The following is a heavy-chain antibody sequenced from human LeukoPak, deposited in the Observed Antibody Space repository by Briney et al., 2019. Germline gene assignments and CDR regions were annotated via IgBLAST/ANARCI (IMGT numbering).Heavy chain of an antibody. CDR1: GGSISSGGYY. CDR2: IYHSGST. CDR3: ARDPGDYYGMDV. V-gene: IGHV4-30-2*01. D-gene: IGHD4-17*01. Sequence: SETLSLTCTVSGGSISSGGYYWSWIRQPPGKGLEWIGYIYHSGSTYYNPSLKSRVTISVDTSKNQFSLKLSSVTAADTAVYYCARDPGDYYGMDVWGQGTTVTVSS. J-gene: IGHJ6*02.